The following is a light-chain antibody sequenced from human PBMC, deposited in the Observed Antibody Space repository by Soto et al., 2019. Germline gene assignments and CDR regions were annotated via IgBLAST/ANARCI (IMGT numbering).Light chain of an antibody. Sequence: EIVLTQSPGTLSLSPGERATLSCRASKSVSSSYLAWYQQKPGQAPRLLIYGASSRATGIPDRFSGSGSVTDFTLTISRLEPEDFAVYYCQQYGSSPRTFGGGTKVEIK. CDR2: GAS. CDR3: QQYGSSPRT. J-gene: IGKJ4*01. CDR1: KSVSSSY. V-gene: IGKV3-20*01.